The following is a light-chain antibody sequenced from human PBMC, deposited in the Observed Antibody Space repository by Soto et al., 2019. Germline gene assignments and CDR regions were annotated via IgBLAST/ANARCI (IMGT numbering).Light chain of an antibody. V-gene: IGLV2-14*01. Sequence: QSALTQPASVSGSPGQSITISCTGTSSDVGGYNYVSWYQQHPGKAPKLMIYEVSNRPSGVSNLFSGSKSGNTASLTISGLQAEDEADYYCRSYTSSSTLVFGTGTKLTVL. CDR2: EVS. CDR3: RSYTSSSTLV. J-gene: IGLJ1*01. CDR1: SSDVGGYNY.